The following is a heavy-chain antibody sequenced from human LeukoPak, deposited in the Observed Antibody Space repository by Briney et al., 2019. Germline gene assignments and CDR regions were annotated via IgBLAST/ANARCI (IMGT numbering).Heavy chain of an antibody. CDR3: ARERPDILTGPPLYP. J-gene: IGHJ5*02. Sequence: PGGSLRLSCAASGFTFSSYSMNWVRQAPGKGLEWVSSISSSSSYIYYADSVKGRFTISRDNAKNSLYLQMNSLRAEDTAVYYCARERPDILTGPPLYPWGQGTLVTVSS. CDR2: ISSSSSYI. D-gene: IGHD3-9*01. CDR1: GFTFSSYS. V-gene: IGHV3-21*01.